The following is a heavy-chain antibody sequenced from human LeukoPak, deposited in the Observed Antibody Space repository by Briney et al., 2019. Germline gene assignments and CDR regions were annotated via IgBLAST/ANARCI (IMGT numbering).Heavy chain of an antibody. V-gene: IGHV1-69*02. CDR3: LAYCGGDCPNWFDP. CDR1: GGTFSSYT. D-gene: IGHD2-21*01. Sequence: SVKVSCKASGGTFSSYTISWVRQAPGQGLEWMGRIIPILGIANYAQKFQGRVTITADKSTSAAYMELSSLRSEDTAVYYCLAYCGGDCPNWFDPWGQGTLVTVSS. CDR2: IIPILGIA. J-gene: IGHJ5*02.